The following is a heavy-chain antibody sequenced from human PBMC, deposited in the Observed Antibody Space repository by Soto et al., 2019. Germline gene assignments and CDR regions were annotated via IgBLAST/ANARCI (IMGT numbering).Heavy chain of an antibody. Sequence: SETLSLTCTVSGGSISSGGYYWSWIRQHPGKGLEWIGYIYYSGSTYYNPSLKSRVTISVDTSKNQFSLKLSSVTAADTAVYYCARDRGIVVVPAASGAFWFDPWGQGTLVTVSS. CDR1: GGSISSGGYY. CDR2: IYYSGST. CDR3: ARDRGIVVVPAASGAFWFDP. V-gene: IGHV4-31*03. D-gene: IGHD2-2*01. J-gene: IGHJ5*02.